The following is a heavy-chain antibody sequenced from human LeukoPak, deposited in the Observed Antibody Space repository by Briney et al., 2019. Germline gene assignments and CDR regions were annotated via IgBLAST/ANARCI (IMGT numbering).Heavy chain of an antibody. CDR2: ISAYNGNT. J-gene: IGHJ3*02. V-gene: IGHV1-18*01. CDR1: GYTFTRYG. CDR3: ARDFRSRNIVGATPDAFDI. Sequence: ASVKVSCKASGYTFTRYGISWVRQAPGQGLEWMGWISAYNGNTNYAQKLQGRVTLTTDTSTSTAYMELRGLRSDDTAVYYCARDFRSRNIVGATPDAFDIWGQGTMVTVSS. D-gene: IGHD1-26*01.